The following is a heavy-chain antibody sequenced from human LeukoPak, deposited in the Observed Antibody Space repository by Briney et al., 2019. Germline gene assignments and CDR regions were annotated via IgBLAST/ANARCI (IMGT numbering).Heavy chain of an antibody. CDR1: GFVFDRYW. Sequence: GGSLRLSCVASGFVFDRYWMSWVRQAPGKGLEWVANIKSDASEEKYLDSVIGRFKISRDNAEDSLFLQMNSLRAEDTAVYFCARQPQHEASFDYWGQGALVAVSS. CDR2: IKSDASEE. V-gene: IGHV3-7*01. CDR3: ARQPQHEASFDY. J-gene: IGHJ4*02.